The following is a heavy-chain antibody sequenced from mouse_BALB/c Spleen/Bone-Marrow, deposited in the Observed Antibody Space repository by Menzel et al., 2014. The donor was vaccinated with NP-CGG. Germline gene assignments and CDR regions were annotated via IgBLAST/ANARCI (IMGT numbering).Heavy chain of an antibody. Sequence: DLVKPGASVKLSCKASGYTFTSYWINWIKQRPGQGLEWIGRIAPGSGSTYYNEMFKGKATLTVDPSSSTAYIQLSSLSSEDSAVYFCARSRDGYFDVWGAGTTVTVSS. CDR3: ARSRDGYFDV. J-gene: IGHJ1*01. V-gene: IGHV1S41*01. CDR2: IAPGSGST. CDR1: GYTFTSYW.